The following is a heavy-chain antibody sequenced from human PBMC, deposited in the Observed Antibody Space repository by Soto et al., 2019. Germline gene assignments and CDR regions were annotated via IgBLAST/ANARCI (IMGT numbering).Heavy chain of an antibody. V-gene: IGHV4-59*01. CDR1: GGSISSYY. D-gene: IGHD3-3*01. CDR2: IYYSGST. J-gene: IGHJ5*02. Sequence: SETLSLTCTVSGGSISSYYWSWIRQPPGKGLEWIGYIYYSGSTNYNPSLKSRVTVSVDTSKNQFSLKLSSVTAADTAVYYCARVSITYYDFWSGYPASWFDPWGQGTLVTVSS. CDR3: ARVSITYYDFWSGYPASWFDP.